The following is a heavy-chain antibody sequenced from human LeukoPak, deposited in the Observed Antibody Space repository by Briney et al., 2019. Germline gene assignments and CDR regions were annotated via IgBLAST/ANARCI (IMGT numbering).Heavy chain of an antibody. V-gene: IGHV1-2*02. J-gene: IGHJ4*02. CDR3: ARVAQPPIVVVTATLDY. CDR1: GYTFTGYY. D-gene: IGHD2-21*02. CDR2: INPNSGGT. Sequence: GASVNVSCKASGYTFTGYYMHWVRQAPGQGLEWMGWINPNSGGTNYAQKFQGRVTMTRDTSISTAYMELSRLRSDDTAVYYCARVAQPPIVVVTATLDYWGQGTLVTVSS.